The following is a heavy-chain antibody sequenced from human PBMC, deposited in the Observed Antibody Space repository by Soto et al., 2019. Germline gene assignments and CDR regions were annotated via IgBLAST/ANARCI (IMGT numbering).Heavy chain of an antibody. J-gene: IGHJ4*02. CDR2: ISWNSGSI. D-gene: IGHD2-8*01. CDR1: GFTFDDYA. V-gene: IGHV3-9*01. CDR3: AKDLYATSEAGTGDY. Sequence: GGSLRLSCAASGFTFDDYAMHWVRQAPGKGLEWVSGISWNSGSIGYADSVKGRFTISRDNAKNSLYLQMNSLRAEDTALYYCAKDLYATSEAGTGDYWGQGTLVTVSS.